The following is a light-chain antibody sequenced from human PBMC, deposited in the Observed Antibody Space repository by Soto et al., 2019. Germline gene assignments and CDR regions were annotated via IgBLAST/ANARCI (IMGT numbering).Light chain of an antibody. Sequence: EIVLTQSPGTLSLSPGERATLSCRASQSVSSSYLAWYQQKPGQAPRLLIYGASSRATGIPDRFSGSGSGTDFTLTISRLEPEEFAVYYCQQYGSSRYTLGQGTKLEIK. CDR3: QQYGSSRYT. CDR2: GAS. J-gene: IGKJ2*01. V-gene: IGKV3-20*01. CDR1: QSVSSSY.